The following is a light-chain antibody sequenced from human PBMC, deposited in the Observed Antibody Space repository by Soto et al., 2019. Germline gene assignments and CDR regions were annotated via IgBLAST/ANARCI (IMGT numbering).Light chain of an antibody. Sequence: SKMTQSTLTLSASEGDRVTITSRASQSISSWLAWYQQKPGKAPKLLIYDASSLQSGVPSRFSGSVSGTEFTLTISRLQPDDWATYYGQQRNSYHRTFGQGTKVDI. CDR2: DAS. J-gene: IGKJ1*01. CDR3: QQRNSYHRT. CDR1: QSISSW. V-gene: IGKV1-5*01.